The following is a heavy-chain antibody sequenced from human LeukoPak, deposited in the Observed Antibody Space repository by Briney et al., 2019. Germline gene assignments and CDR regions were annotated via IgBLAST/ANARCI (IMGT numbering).Heavy chain of an antibody. J-gene: IGHJ4*02. CDR2: IYYSGST. CDR3: ARAVDTAMAIFDY. D-gene: IGHD5-18*01. Sequence: SSQTLSLTCTVSGGSISSGDYYWSWIRQPPGKGLEWIGYIYYSGSTYYNPSLKSRVTISVDTSKNQFSLKLSSVTAADTAVYYCARAVDTAMAIFDYWGQGTLVTVSS. CDR1: GGSISSGDYY. V-gene: IGHV4-30-4*01.